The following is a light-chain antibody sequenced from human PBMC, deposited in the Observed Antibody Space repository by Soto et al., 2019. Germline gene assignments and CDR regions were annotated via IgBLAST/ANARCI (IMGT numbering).Light chain of an antibody. CDR2: KAY. V-gene: IGKV1-5*03. J-gene: IGKJ3*01. Sequence: DIQMTQSPSTLSASVGDRVTITCRASQSIKNWLAWYQQKPGEAPKLLIYKAYTLESGVPSRFSGSGSGTEFTLTISCLQPADVATYYCQQYNSYSQFTFGPGTKVDIK. CDR3: QQYNSYSQFT. CDR1: QSIKNW.